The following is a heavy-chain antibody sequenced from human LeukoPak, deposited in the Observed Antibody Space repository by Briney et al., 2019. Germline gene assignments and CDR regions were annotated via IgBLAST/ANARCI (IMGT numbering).Heavy chain of an antibody. V-gene: IGHV4-59*12. Sequence: SETLSLTCTVSGGSISSYYWSWIRQPPGKGLEWIGYIYYSGSTNYNPSLKSRVTISVDRSKNQFSLKLSSVTAADTAVYYCARLTATVVTPPLAFDIWGQGTMVTVSS. D-gene: IGHD5-18*01. CDR3: ARLTATVVTPPLAFDI. J-gene: IGHJ3*02. CDR2: IYYSGST. CDR1: GGSISSYY.